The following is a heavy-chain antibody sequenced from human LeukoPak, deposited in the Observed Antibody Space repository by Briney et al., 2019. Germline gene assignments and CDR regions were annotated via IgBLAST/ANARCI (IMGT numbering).Heavy chain of an antibody. V-gene: IGHV1-2*04. Sequence: GASVKVSCKASGYTFTGYYMHWVRQAPGQGLEWMGWINPNSGGTNYAQKFQGWVTMTRDTSISTAYMELSRLRSDDTAVYYCARASTWELPHDAFDIWGQGTMVTVSS. CDR1: GYTFTGYY. CDR2: INPNSGGT. J-gene: IGHJ3*02. D-gene: IGHD1-26*01. CDR3: ARASTWELPHDAFDI.